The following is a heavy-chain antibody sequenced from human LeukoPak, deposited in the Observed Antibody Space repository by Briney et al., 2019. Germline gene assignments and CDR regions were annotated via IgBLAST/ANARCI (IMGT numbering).Heavy chain of an antibody. J-gene: IGHJ4*02. CDR2: ISAYNGNT. CDR1: GYTFTSYG. V-gene: IGHV1-18*01. CDR3: ARARGYSGYDLGDFDY. Sequence: GASVKVSRKASGYTFTSYGISWVRQAPGQGLEWMGWISAYNGNTSYAQKLQGRVTMTTDTSTSTAYMELRSLRSDDTAVYYCARARGYSGYDLGDFDYWGQGTLVTVSS. D-gene: IGHD5-12*01.